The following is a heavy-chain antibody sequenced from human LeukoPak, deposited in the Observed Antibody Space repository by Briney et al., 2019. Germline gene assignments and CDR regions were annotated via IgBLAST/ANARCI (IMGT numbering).Heavy chain of an antibody. CDR1: GGSISSHY. V-gene: IGHV4-59*05. J-gene: IGHJ4*02. CDR2: IYYSGST. D-gene: IGHD5-18*01. Sequence: SETLSLTCTVSGGSISSHYWSWIRQPPGKGLEWIGSIYYSGSTYYNPSLKSRVTITVDTSKNQFSLKLSSVTAADTAVYYCARLRYSYGRFDYWGQGTLVTVSS. CDR3: ARLRYSYGRFDY.